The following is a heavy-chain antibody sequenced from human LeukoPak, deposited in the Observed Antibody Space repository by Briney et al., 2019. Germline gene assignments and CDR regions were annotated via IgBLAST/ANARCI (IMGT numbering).Heavy chain of an antibody. CDR2: IYYSGST. Sequence: SETLSLTCSVSGGSISSYYGSWIRQPPGKGLEWIGYIYYSGSTNSHPSLKSRVTISVDTSKHQFSLKLSSVTAADTAVYYCARATPNHYGSGSYLDWGQRTLVTVSS. J-gene: IGHJ4*02. CDR3: ARATPNHYGSGSYLD. CDR1: GGSISSYY. V-gene: IGHV4-59*01. D-gene: IGHD3-10*01.